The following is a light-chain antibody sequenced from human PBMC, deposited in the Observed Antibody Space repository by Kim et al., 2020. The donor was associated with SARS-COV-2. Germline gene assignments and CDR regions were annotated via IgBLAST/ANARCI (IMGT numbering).Light chain of an antibody. J-gene: IGKJ1*01. V-gene: IGKV3-15*01. CDR2: GAS. CDR1: QSIGSR. CDR3: QHYASWRA. Sequence: SVSPGERATRSCRASQSIGSRMAWYQHKPGQAPRLLIYGASTRATGIPVRFSGSGSGTEFTLTISSLQSEDFAVYYCQHYASWRAFGQGTKVDIK.